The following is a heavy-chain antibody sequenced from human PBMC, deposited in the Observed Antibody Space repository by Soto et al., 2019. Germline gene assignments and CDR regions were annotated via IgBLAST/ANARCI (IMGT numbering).Heavy chain of an antibody. J-gene: IGHJ4*02. CDR2: ISFDGANK. D-gene: IGHD3-10*01. CDR3: ARDGYNRGGFDY. CDR1: GFTFSSYN. Sequence: QVQLVESGGGVVPPGGSLRVSCVASGFTFSSYNMHWVRQAPGEGLEWVAVISFDGANKFYADSVKGRFTISRDISRDTLYLQMSSLRDEDTAIYYCARDGYNRGGFDYWGQGTLVTVSS. V-gene: IGHV3-30-3*01.